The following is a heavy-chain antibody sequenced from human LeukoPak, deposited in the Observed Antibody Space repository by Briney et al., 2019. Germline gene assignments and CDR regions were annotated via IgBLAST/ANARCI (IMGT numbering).Heavy chain of an antibody. D-gene: IGHD4-17*01. J-gene: IGHJ6*02. CDR1: GYTFTIYA. Sequence: GASVNVSCTASGYTFTIYAMNWVRQAPGQGLEWMGWINTNTGNPTYAQGFTGRFVFSLDTSVSTAYLQISSLKAEDTAVYYCARIGGDYGDYQYYYYGMGVWGQGTTVTVSS. CDR2: INTNTGNP. V-gene: IGHV7-4-1*02. CDR3: ARIGGDYGDYQYYYYGMGV.